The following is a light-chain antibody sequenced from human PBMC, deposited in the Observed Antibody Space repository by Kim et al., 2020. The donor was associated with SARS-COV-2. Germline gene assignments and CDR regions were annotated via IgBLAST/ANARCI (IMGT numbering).Light chain of an antibody. V-gene: IGKV1-6*01. CDR1: QGIRSD. CDR3: LQEYSYPWA. CDR2: AAS. Sequence: AIQMTQSPSSLSASVGDRVTITCRASQGIRSDVGWHQQKPGRAPKLLIYAASTLQTGVPSRFSGSGSGTDFTLTISSLQPEDFATYYCLQEYSYPWAYGQGTKVDIK. J-gene: IGKJ1*01.